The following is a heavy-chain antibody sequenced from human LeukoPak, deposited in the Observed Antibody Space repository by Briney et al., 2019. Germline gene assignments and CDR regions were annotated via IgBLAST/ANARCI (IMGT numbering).Heavy chain of an antibody. CDR3: ARRGMYYDSSGYYDPQAYNWFDP. D-gene: IGHD3-22*01. V-gene: IGHV4-34*01. Sequence: SETLSLTCAVYGGSFSGYYWSWIRQPPGKGLEWIGEINHSGSTNYNPSLKSRVTISVDTSKNQFSLKLSSVTAADTAVYYCARRGMYYDSSGYYDPQAYNWFDPWGQGTLVTVSS. CDR2: INHSGST. J-gene: IGHJ5*02. CDR1: GGSFSGYY.